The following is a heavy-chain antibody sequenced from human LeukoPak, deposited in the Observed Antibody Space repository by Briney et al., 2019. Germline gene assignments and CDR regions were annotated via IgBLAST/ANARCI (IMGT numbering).Heavy chain of an antibody. CDR2: IIPILGIA. D-gene: IGHD3-10*01. J-gene: IGHJ4*02. CDR3: ACLWFGELSFDY. Sequence: SVKVSCKASGGTFSSYAISWVRQAPGQGLEWMGRIIPILGIANYAQKFQGRVTITADKSTSTAYMELSSLRSEDTAVYYCACLWFGELSFDYWGQGTLVTVSS. CDR1: GGTFSSYA. V-gene: IGHV1-69*04.